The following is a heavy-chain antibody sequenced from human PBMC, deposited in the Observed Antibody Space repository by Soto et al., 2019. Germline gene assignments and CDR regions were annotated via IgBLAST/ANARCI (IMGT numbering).Heavy chain of an antibody. Sequence: EVQLVESGGGLVKPGGSLRLSCAASGFTFSSYSMNWVRQAPGKGLEWVSSISSSGSYIYYADSVKGRFTISRDNAKNSRYLQMNSLKAEDTAVYYCARDFRDGYYFDYWGQGTLVTVSS. CDR3: ARDFRDGYYFDY. V-gene: IGHV3-21*01. J-gene: IGHJ4*02. CDR1: GFTFSSYS. D-gene: IGHD5-12*01. CDR2: ISSSGSYI.